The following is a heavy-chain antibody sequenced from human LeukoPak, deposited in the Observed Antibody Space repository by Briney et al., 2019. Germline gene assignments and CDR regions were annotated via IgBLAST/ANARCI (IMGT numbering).Heavy chain of an antibody. Sequence: PGGSLRLSCAASGFTSSSYGMHWVRQAPGKGLEWVAFIRYDGSNKYYADSVKGRFTISRDNANNSLYLQMNSLRAEDTAVYYCARRGIAVAGPFDYWGQGTLVTVSS. V-gene: IGHV3-30*02. CDR3: ARRGIAVAGPFDY. CDR1: GFTSSSYG. J-gene: IGHJ4*02. CDR2: IRYDGSNK. D-gene: IGHD6-19*01.